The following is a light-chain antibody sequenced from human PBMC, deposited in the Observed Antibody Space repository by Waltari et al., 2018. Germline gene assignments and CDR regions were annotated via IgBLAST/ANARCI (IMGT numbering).Light chain of an antibody. J-gene: IGLJ2*01. CDR2: EDS. CDR1: NIGSKS. CDR3: QVWDSSSDHPHVV. Sequence: SYVLTQPPSVSVAPGQTARITCGGNNIGSKSVHLYQQQPGQAHVLVVYEDSDRPSGIPERFSGSNAGNTATLTISRVEAGDEADYYCQVWDSSSDHPHVVFGGGTKLTVL. V-gene: IGLV3-21*02.